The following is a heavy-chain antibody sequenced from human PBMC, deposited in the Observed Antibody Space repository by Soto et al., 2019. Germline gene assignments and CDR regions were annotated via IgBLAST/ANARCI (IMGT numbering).Heavy chain of an antibody. D-gene: IGHD6-6*01. J-gene: IGHJ2*01. CDR3: ASQDYSSSTDASVLVNGYFDL. V-gene: IGHV4-4*02. CDR2: IYHSGST. Sequence: QMQLQESGPGLVKPSGTLSLTCGVSGGSISSSKWWTWVRQPPGKGPGWIGEIYHSGSTNYNPSLTSRVTIALDKSKNQFSLTLTSVTAADTAVYYCASQDYSSSTDASVLVNGYFDLWGRGIMVTVSS. CDR1: GGSISSSKW.